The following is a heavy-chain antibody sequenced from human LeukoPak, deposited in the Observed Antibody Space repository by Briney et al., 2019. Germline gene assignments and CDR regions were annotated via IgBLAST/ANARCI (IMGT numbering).Heavy chain of an antibody. CDR3: ARAYGSSGYYQLPIDY. V-gene: IGHV3-7*03. CDR1: GFTFTTYW. CDR2: IKQDGTEK. J-gene: IGHJ4*02. Sequence: PGESLRLSCAASGFTFTTYWMSWVRQAPGKGLEWVANIKQDGTEKYYVDSVKGRFTISRDNAKNSLYLQMNSLRVEDTALYYCARAYGSSGYYQLPIDYWGQGTLVTVSS. D-gene: IGHD3-22*01.